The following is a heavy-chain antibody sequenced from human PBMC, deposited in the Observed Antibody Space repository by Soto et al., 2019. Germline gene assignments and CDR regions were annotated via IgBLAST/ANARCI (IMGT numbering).Heavy chain of an antibody. CDR2: IYYSGST. Sequence: SETLSLTCTVSGGSITSRDFYWGWIRRPPGQGLEWVGYIYYSGSTNYNPSLKSRVTISVDTSKNQFSLKLSSVTAADTAVYYCARDLIIGGVDYYDSSGSGWFDPWGQGTLVTVSS. V-gene: IGHV4-61*08. CDR1: GGSITSRDFY. CDR3: ARDLIIGGVDYYDSSGSGWFDP. D-gene: IGHD3-22*01. J-gene: IGHJ5*02.